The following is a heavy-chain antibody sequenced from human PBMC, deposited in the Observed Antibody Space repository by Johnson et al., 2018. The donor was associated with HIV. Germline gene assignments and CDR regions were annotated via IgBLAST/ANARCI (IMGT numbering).Heavy chain of an antibody. CDR1: GFTFTTYD. J-gene: IGHJ3*02. D-gene: IGHD1-26*01. CDR2: IGTGGAT. Sequence: VQLVESGGGLVQPGGSLRLSCAASGFTFTTYDMHWVRQGTGKGLEWVSCIGTGGATHYPDSVNGRFTLSRDNSKNTLYLQMNSLRAEDTAVYYCAKGFGASAGAFDIWGQRTMVTVSS. CDR3: AKGFGASAGAFDI. V-gene: IGHV3-13*01.